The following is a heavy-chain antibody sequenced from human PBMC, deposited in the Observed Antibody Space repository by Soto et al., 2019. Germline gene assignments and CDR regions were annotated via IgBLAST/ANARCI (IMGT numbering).Heavy chain of an antibody. V-gene: IGHV1-69*01. Sequence: QVQLIQSEAEVKKPGSSVRVSCTASGGIFGSHGFSWVRQAPGQRLEWVGGLIPIFRTLTYTEKFQARVRIAAEESTNTVYLYLSSLTSEDTAVYYCVRDRRIYYSDPHDEFVASDYEVWGQGTMVSVSS. J-gene: IGHJ3*01. CDR1: GGIFGSHG. D-gene: IGHD3-22*01. CDR2: LIPIFRTL. CDR3: VRDRRIYYSDPHDEFVASDYEV.